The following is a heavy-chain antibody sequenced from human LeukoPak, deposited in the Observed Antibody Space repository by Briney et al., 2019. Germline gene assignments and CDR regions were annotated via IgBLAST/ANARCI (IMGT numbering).Heavy chain of an antibody. CDR3: ATALGVPSGPLVVMDWFDP. CDR1: GYTLTELS. J-gene: IGHJ5*02. CDR2: FDPEDGET. Sequence: ASVKVSCKVSGYTLTELSMRWVRQAPGKGLEWMGGFDPEDGETIYAQKFQGRVTMTEDTSTDTAYMELSSLRSEDTAVYYCATALGVPSGPLVVMDWFDPWGQGTLVTVSS. D-gene: IGHD3-22*01. V-gene: IGHV1-24*01.